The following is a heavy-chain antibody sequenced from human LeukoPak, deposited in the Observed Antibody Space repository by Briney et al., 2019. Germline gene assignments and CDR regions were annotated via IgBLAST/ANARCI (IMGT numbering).Heavy chain of an antibody. CDR2: ISSSSSYI. J-gene: IGHJ4*02. D-gene: IGHD2-15*01. V-gene: IGHV3-21*01. CDR1: GFTFSSYS. CDR3: ARDGRRCSGGSCPFDY. Sequence: KPGGSLRLSCVASGFTFSSYSMNWVRQAPGKGLEWVSSISSSSSYIYYADSVKGRFTISRDNAKNSLYLQMNSLRAEDTAVYYCARDGRRCSGGSCPFDYWGQGTLVTVSS.